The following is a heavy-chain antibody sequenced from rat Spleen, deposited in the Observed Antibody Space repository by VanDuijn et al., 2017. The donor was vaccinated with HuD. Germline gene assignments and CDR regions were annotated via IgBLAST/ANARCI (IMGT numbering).Heavy chain of an antibody. J-gene: IGHJ3*01. CDR3: AKDHYGGYPFAY. CDR1: GFNFNDYW. D-gene: IGHD1-11*01. Sequence: EVQLVESGGGLVEPGRSLKLSCAASGFNFNDYWMGWVRQAPGKGLEWIGEINKDSRTTKYIPSLKDKFTISRDNAQNTLYLQMNSLKSEDTATYYCAKDHYGGYPFAYWGQGTLVTVSS. CDR2: INKDSRTT. V-gene: IGHV4-2*01.